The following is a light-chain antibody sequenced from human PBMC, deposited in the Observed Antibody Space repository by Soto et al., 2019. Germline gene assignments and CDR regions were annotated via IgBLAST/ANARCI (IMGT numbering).Light chain of an antibody. CDR1: QSVSSN. CDR3: QQYNNWPLYT. J-gene: IGKJ2*01. V-gene: IGKV3-15*01. Sequence: EIVMTQSPATLSVSPGERPTLSCRASQSVSSNLAWYQQKPGQAPRLLTYGASTRATGIPARFSGSGSGTEFTLTISSLQSEDIAVYYCQQYNNWPLYTFGQGTKVDIK. CDR2: GAS.